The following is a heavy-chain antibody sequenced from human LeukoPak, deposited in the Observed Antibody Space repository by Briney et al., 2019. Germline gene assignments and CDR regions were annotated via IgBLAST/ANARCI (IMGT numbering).Heavy chain of an antibody. D-gene: IGHD3-16*02. J-gene: IGHJ4*02. CDR1: GGTFSSYA. CDR3: ARDDGIWWGSYRYQPLDY. Sequence: ASVKVSCKASGGTFSSYAISWVRQAPGQGLEWMGRIIPILGIANYAKKFQGRVTITADKSTSTAYMELSSLRSEDTAVYYCARDDGIWWGSYRYQPLDYWGQGTLVTVSS. CDR2: IIPILGIA. V-gene: IGHV1-69*04.